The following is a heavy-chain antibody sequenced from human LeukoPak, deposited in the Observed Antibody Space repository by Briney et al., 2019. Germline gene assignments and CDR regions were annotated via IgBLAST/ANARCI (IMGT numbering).Heavy chain of an antibody. Sequence: SENLSLTCTVSGGSITSDYWGWIRQPPGRGLEWIGYISYSGSTSYDPSLKSRVTISGDSSKKQFSLKLSSVTAADTAVYYCARFYYDSRGYLYYFDYWGQGTLVTVSS. CDR2: ISYSGST. D-gene: IGHD3-22*01. CDR1: GGSITSDY. CDR3: ARFYYDSRGYLYYFDY. V-gene: IGHV4-59*08. J-gene: IGHJ4*02.